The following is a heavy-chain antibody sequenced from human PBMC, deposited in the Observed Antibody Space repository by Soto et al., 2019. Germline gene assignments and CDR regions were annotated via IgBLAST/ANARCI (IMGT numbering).Heavy chain of an antibody. CDR3: ATIAAASPDYYYYGMDV. J-gene: IGHJ6*02. D-gene: IGHD6-13*01. V-gene: IGHV3-9*01. Sequence: EVQLVESGGGLVQPGRSLRLSCAASGFTFDDYAMPWVRQAPGKGLEWVSGISWNSGSIGYADSVKGRFTISRDNAKNSLYLQMNSLRAEDTALYYCATIAAASPDYYYYGMDVWGQGTTVTVSS. CDR1: GFTFDDYA. CDR2: ISWNSGSI.